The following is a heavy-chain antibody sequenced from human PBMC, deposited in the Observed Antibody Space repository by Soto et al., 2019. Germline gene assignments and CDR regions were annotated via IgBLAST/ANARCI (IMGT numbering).Heavy chain of an antibody. CDR2: IKQDGSEK. Sequence: GGSLRLSCAASGFTFSSYWMSWVRQAPGKGLEWVANIKQDGSEKYYVDSVKGRFTISRDNAKNSLYLQMNSLRAEDTAVYYCARAQLGYSSSWPSYYYYMDVWGKGTTVTVSS. V-gene: IGHV3-7*01. CDR3: ARAQLGYSSSWPSYYYYMDV. CDR1: GFTFSSYW. D-gene: IGHD6-13*01. J-gene: IGHJ6*03.